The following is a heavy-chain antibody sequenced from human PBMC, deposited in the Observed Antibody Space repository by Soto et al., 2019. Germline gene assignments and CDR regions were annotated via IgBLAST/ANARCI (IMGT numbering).Heavy chain of an antibody. V-gene: IGHV4-38-2*01. Sequence: SETLSLTCAVSGYSISSGYYWGWIRQPPGKGLEWIGSIYHSGSTYYTPSLKSRVTISVDTSKNQFSLKLSSVTAADTAVYYCASSYDSSGYYPTSHYWYFDLWGRGTLVTVSS. D-gene: IGHD3-22*01. CDR2: IYHSGST. J-gene: IGHJ2*01. CDR1: GYSISSGYY. CDR3: ASSYDSSGYYPTSHYWYFDL.